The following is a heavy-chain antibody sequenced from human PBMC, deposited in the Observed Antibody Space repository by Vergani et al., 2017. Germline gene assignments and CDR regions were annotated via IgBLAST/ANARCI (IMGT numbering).Heavy chain of an antibody. J-gene: IGHJ4*02. D-gene: IGHD2-2*01. CDR2: ISGSGADT. CDR1: GFTFISYA. Sequence: EVQLLESGGGFVRPGGSLRLSCAASGFTFISYAMSWVRQAPGKGLEWVSSISGSGADTHYADSVKGRFTISRDNLENTLYLQMNSLRAEDTAVYYCAKDRVVPTGPFDFWGQGTLVTVSS. CDR3: AKDRVVPTGPFDF. V-gene: IGHV3-23*01.